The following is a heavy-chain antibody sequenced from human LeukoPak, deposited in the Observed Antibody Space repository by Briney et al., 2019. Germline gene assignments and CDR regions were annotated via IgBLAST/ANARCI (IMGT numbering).Heavy chain of an antibody. J-gene: IGHJ6*02. CDR1: GFTFSSYG. Sequence: GRSLRLSCAASGFTFSSYGMHWVRQAPGKGLEWVAVISYDGSNKYYAESVKGRFTISRDNSKNTLYLQMNSLRAEDTAVYYCAKDLRYSSSTSCYGWASDYYYYYYGMDVWGQGTTVTVSS. V-gene: IGHV3-30*18. CDR2: ISYDGSNK. CDR3: AKDLRYSSSTSCYGWASDYYYYYYGMDV. D-gene: IGHD2-2*01.